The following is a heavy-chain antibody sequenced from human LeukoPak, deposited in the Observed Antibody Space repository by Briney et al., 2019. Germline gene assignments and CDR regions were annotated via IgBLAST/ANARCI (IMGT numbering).Heavy chain of an antibody. D-gene: IGHD2-8*01. CDR3: AAVRDAFDI. Sequence: PGGSLRLSCAASGFILSDYYMSWIRQAPGKGREWVAYISTNDRTTYYADSVRGRFTISRDNAKNSLYLQMNSLRAEDTAVYYCAAVRDAFDIWGQGTMVTVSS. CDR1: GFILSDYY. CDR2: ISTNDRTT. J-gene: IGHJ3*02. V-gene: IGHV3-11*04.